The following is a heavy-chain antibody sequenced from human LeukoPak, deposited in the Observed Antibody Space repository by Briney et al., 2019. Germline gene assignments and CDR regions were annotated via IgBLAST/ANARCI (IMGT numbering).Heavy chain of an antibody. D-gene: IGHD6-13*01. CDR3: ARSILAAAGIAGFDY. CDR1: GFTVSSNY. CDR2: IYSGGST. V-gene: IGHV3-66*01. Sequence: PGGSLRLSCAASGFTVSSNYMSWVRQAPGKGLEWVSVIYSGGSTYYADSVKGRFTISRDNSKNTLYLQMNSLRAEDTAVYYCARSILAAAGIAGFDYWGQGTLVTVSS. J-gene: IGHJ4*02.